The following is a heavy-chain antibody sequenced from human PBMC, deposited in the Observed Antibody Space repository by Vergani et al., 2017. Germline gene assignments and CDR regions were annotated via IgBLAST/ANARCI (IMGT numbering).Heavy chain of an antibody. CDR3: AXGGSPIAALPFDP. CDR2: MNPNSGNT. D-gene: IGHD6-13*01. J-gene: IGHJ5*02. CDR1: GYTFTDYD. V-gene: IGHV1-8*01. Sequence: QVQLVQSGAEVKKSGASVKVSCKASGYTFTDYDINWVRQATGQGLEWMGWMNPNSGNTGYAQKFQGRVTMTRNTSISTAYMELSSLTSEDAAVYYCAXGGSPIAALPFDPWGQGSLVTVSS.